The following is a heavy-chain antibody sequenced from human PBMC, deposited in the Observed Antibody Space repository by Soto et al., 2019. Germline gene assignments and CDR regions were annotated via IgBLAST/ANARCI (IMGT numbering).Heavy chain of an antibody. CDR3: ARDSASSIWYSS. CDR1: GFTVSSNY. CDR2: IYSGGGRT. D-gene: IGHD6-13*01. J-gene: IGHJ5*02. V-gene: IGHV3-66*01. Sequence: EVQLVESGGGLVQPGGSLRLSCAASGFTVSSNYMSWVRQAPGKGLEWVSVIYSGGGRTYYADSVKDRFTISRDNCKNMLYLQLNSLRAEDTAVYYCARDSASSIWYSSWGQGTLVTVSS.